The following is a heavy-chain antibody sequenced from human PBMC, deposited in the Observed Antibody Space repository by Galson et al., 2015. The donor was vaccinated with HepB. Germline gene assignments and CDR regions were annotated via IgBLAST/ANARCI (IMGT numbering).Heavy chain of an antibody. V-gene: IGHV3-7*01. J-gene: IGHJ2*01. D-gene: IGHD2-15*01. CDR3: AREGGGSSWFWYFDL. CDR1: GFTFSSYW. CDR2: IKQDGSEK. Sequence: SLRLSCAASGFTFSSYWMSWVRQAPGKGLEWVANIKQDGSEKYYVDSVKGRFTISRDNAKNSLYLQMNSLRAEDTAVYYCAREGGGSSWFWYFDLWGRGTLVTVSS.